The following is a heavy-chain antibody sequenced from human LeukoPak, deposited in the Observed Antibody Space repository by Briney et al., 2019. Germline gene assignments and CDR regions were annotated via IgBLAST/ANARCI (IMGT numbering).Heavy chain of an antibody. CDR3: ASGGRDGYNSRY. CDR1: GGSISSGSYY. Sequence: SETLSLTCTVSGGSISSGSYYWSWIRQPAGKGLEWIGRIYTSGSTNYNPSLKSRVTISVDTSKNQFSLKLSSVTAADTAVYYCASGGRDGYNSRYWGQGTLVTVSS. D-gene: IGHD5-24*01. CDR2: IYTSGST. J-gene: IGHJ4*02. V-gene: IGHV4-61*02.